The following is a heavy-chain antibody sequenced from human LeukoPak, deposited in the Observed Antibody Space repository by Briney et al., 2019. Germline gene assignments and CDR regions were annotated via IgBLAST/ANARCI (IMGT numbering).Heavy chain of an antibody. CDR2: INAGNGKT. Sequence: ASVKVSCKTSGYTFDIYAMNWVRQAPGQRPEWMGWINAGNGKTKYSQSFQGRVTITRDTSARTAYMELSSLRSEDTAVYYCARGVWSSHNKGYFLDYWGQGTPVTVSS. J-gene: IGHJ4*02. D-gene: IGHD2-2*01. CDR3: ARGVWSSHNKGYFLDY. CDR1: GYTFDIYA. V-gene: IGHV1-3*01.